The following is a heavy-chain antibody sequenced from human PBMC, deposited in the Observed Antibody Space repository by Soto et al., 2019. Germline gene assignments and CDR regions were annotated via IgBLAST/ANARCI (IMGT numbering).Heavy chain of an antibody. D-gene: IGHD1-26*01. CDR3: ASNSGSNRLYYFDY. Sequence: QVQLVESGGAVVQPGRSLRLSCAASGFTFSSYGMHWVRQAPGKGLEWVAVIWYDGSNKYYADSVKGRFTISRDNSKNTLYLQMNSLRAEDTAVYYCASNSGSNRLYYFDYWGQGTLVTVSS. CDR1: GFTFSSYG. J-gene: IGHJ4*02. CDR2: IWYDGSNK. V-gene: IGHV3-33*01.